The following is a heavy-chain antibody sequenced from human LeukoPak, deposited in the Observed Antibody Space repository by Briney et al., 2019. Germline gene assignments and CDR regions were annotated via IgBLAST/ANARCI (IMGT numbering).Heavy chain of an antibody. D-gene: IGHD6-19*01. CDR3: ARLRAGDYFDY. CDR1: GFTFSSYW. Sequence: GESLKISCAASGFTFSSYWMSWVRQAPGKGLEWVANIKEDGSEKYYVDSVKGRLTISRDAAKSSLYLQMNSLRAEDTAVYYCARLRAGDYFDYWGQGTLVTVSS. J-gene: IGHJ4*02. V-gene: IGHV3-7*04. CDR2: IKEDGSEK.